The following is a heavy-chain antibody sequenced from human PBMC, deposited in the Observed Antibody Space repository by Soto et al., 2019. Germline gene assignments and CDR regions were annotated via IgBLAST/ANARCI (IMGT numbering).Heavy chain of an antibody. D-gene: IGHD2-15*01. V-gene: IGHV4-39*01. CDR1: GGSISSSSYY. Sequence: SETLSLTCTVSGGSISSSSYYWGWIRQPPGKGLEWIGSIYYSGSTYYNPSLKSRVTISVDTSKNQFSLKLSSVTAADTAVYYCARLNPVDIVVVVAARNWFDPWGQGTLVTVSS. CDR2: IYYSGST. CDR3: ARLNPVDIVVVVAARNWFDP. J-gene: IGHJ5*02.